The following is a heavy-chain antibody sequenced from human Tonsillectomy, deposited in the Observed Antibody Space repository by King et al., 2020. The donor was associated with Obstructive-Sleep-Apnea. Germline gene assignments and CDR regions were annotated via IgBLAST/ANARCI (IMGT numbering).Heavy chain of an antibody. Sequence: LQLQESGPGLVKPSETLSLTCTVSGGSISSYYWSWIRQPPGKGLEYIGYIYYSETTNYNPSLKSRVTMSMDTSKNQFSLKLTSVTAADTAVYYCARIYSAYEYDFWGQGTLVTVSS. CDR1: GGSISSYY. J-gene: IGHJ4*02. V-gene: IGHV4-59*08. CDR3: ARIYSAYEYDF. CDR2: IYYSETT. D-gene: IGHD5-12*01.